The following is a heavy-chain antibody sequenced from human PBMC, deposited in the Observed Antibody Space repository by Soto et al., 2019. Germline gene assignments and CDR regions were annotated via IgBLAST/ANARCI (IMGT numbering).Heavy chain of an antibody. Sequence: PSQTLSLTCALSGASVSSNTASWNWIRQSPSRGLEWLGRTYFRSKWYNDYAVSVKSRISINPDTSNNQFSLQLNSVTPEDTAVYFCAKGDNLGPKTGYAFDPWGQGIMVTVSS. J-gene: IGHJ5*02. CDR1: GASVSSNTAS. CDR3: AKGDNLGPKTGYAFDP. D-gene: IGHD5-12*01. CDR2: TYFRSKWYN. V-gene: IGHV6-1*01.